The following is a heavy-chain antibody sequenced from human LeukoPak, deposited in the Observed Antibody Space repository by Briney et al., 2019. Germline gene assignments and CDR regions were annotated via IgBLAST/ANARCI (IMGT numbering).Heavy chain of an antibody. J-gene: IGHJ5*02. Sequence: PSETLSLTCTVPGGSISSYYWSWIRQPPGKGLEWIGNIYYSGSTKYNPSLKSRVTISVDTSKNQFSLKLSSVTAADTAVYYCARGGSSGSSNWFDPWGQGTLVTVSS. V-gene: IGHV4-59*12. CDR3: ARGGSSGSSNWFDP. CDR1: GGSISSYY. D-gene: IGHD1-26*01. CDR2: IYYSGST.